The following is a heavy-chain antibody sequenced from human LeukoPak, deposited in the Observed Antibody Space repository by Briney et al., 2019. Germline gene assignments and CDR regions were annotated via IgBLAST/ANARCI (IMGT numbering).Heavy chain of an antibody. D-gene: IGHD6-19*01. CDR1: GFTFSSYG. CDR3: ARDKSPREAVAGYYMDV. CDR2: IRYDGSNK. Sequence: GGSLRLSCAASGFTFSSYGMHWVRQAPGKGLEWVAFIRYDGSNKYYADSVKGRFTISRDNSKNTLYLQMNSLRAEDTAVYYCARDKSPREAVAGYYMDVWGKGTTVTVSS. J-gene: IGHJ6*03. V-gene: IGHV3-30*02.